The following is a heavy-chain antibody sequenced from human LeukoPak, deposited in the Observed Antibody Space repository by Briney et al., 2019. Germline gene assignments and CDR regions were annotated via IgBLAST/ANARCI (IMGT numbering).Heavy chain of an antibody. CDR2: IYYSGST. V-gene: IGHV4-59*01. Sequence: SETLSLTCTVSGGSISSYYWSWIRQPPGKGLEWIGYIYYSGSTNYNPSLKSRVTISVDTSKNQFSLKLSSVTAADTAVYYCASRKTAMVFSYAFDIRGQGTMVTVSS. CDR3: ASRKTAMVFSYAFDI. D-gene: IGHD5-18*01. CDR1: GGSISSYY. J-gene: IGHJ3*02.